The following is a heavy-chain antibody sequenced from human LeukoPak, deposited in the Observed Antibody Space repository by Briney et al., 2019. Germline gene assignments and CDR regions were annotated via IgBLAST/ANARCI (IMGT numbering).Heavy chain of an antibody. CDR2: ISYDGSNK. V-gene: IGHV3-30*04. D-gene: IGHD3-10*01. J-gene: IGHJ6*03. CDR3: ARDGWVRGVIRRTYYYYYMDV. Sequence: GGSLRLTCAASGFTFSSYAMHWVRQAPGKGLEWVAVISYDGSNKYYADSVKGRFTISRDNSKNTLYLQMNSLRAEDTAVYYCARDGWVRGVIRRTYYYYYMDVWGKGTTVTVSS. CDR1: GFTFSSYA.